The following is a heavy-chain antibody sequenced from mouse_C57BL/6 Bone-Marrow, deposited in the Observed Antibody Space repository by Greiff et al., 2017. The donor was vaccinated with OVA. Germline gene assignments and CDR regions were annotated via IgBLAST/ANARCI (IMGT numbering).Heavy chain of an antibody. Sequence: VQLQQSGPGLVAPSQSLSITCTVSGFSLTSYAISWVRQPPGQGLEWLGVIWPGGGTNYNSALKSRLSISKDNSKSQVFLKMNSLQTDDTARYYGARKRGSYYGSSYWYFDVWGTGTTVTVSS. CDR3: ARKRGSYYGSSYWYFDV. D-gene: IGHD1-1*01. CDR1: GFSLTSYA. V-gene: IGHV2-9-1*01. CDR2: IWPGGGT. J-gene: IGHJ1*03.